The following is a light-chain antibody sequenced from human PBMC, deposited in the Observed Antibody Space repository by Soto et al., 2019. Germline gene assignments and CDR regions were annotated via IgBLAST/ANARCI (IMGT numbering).Light chain of an antibody. Sequence: EIVLTQSPGTLSFSPGERATLTCRASQSVSSSYLAWFQQKPGQAPRLLIYGASSRATGIPDRFSGSGSGTDFTLTISSLQPDDFATYYCQQYNSYSFGQGTKVEIK. CDR2: GAS. CDR1: QSVSSSY. CDR3: QQYNSYS. J-gene: IGKJ1*01. V-gene: IGKV3-20*01.